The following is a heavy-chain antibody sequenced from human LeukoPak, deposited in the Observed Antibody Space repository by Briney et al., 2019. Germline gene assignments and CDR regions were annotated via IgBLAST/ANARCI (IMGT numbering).Heavy chain of an antibody. Sequence: SQTLSLTCTVSGGSISSGNYYWSWIRQLAGKGLEWIGRIYTSGSTNYNPSLKSRVTMSVDTSKNQFSLKLSSVTAADTAVYYCATHGGGWFDPWGQGTLVTVSS. V-gene: IGHV4-61*02. CDR1: GGSISSGNYY. D-gene: IGHD3-10*01. CDR3: ATHGGGWFDP. J-gene: IGHJ5*02. CDR2: IYTSGST.